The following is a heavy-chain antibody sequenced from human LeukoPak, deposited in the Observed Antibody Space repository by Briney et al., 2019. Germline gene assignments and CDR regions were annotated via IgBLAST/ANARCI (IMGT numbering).Heavy chain of an antibody. CDR1: GFTFSGYA. CDR3: AKVTGGDMITYGGLDY. J-gene: IGHJ4*02. V-gene: IGHV3-23*01. Sequence: GGSLRLSCAASGFTFSGYAMSWVSQAPGKGLEWVSAIIGSGDTTYYAASVKGRLTISRDNSKNTLYLQMNSLRAEDTAVYYCAKVTGGDMITYGGLDYWGQGTLVTVSS. D-gene: IGHD3-16*01. CDR2: IIGSGDTT.